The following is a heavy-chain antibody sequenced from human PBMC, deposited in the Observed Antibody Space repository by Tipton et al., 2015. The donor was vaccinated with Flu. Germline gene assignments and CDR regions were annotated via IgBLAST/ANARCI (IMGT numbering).Heavy chain of an antibody. J-gene: IGHJ6*02. CDR3: ARDMQYQMIVVSYRMDV. Sequence: QLVQSGAEGKKPGAAVKVSCKASGYTFISYGISWVRQTPGQGLEWMGWISAYNGNTNYAQKLKGRVTMTTDTSTSTAYMELRSLRSHDPAVYYCARDMQYQMIVVSYRMDVWGPGTTVTVSS. D-gene: IGHD3-22*01. CDR1: GYTFISYG. CDR2: ISAYNGNT. V-gene: IGHV1-18*01.